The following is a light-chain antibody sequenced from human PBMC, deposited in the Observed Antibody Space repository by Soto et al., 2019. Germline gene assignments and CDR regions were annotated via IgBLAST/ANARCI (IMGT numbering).Light chain of an antibody. CDR3: QTWGTGTVV. Sequence: QSVLTQSPSASASLGASVKVTCTLSSGHSSYAIAWHQQQPEKGPRYLMKVNSDGSHSKGDGIPDRFSGASSGAERYLTISSLQSEDEADYYCQTWGTGTVVFGGGTKLTVL. V-gene: IGLV4-69*01. CDR2: VNSDGSH. J-gene: IGLJ2*01. CDR1: SGHSSYA.